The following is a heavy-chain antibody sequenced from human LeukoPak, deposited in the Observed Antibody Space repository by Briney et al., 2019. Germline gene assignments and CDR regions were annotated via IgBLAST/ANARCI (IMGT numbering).Heavy chain of an antibody. V-gene: IGHV3-43*01. CDR2: ISWDGGST. D-gene: IGHD3-22*01. CDR3: AKGGVYDSSGYYSN. J-gene: IGHJ4*02. CDR1: GVTFDDYT. Sequence: GGSLRLSCAAAGVTFDDYTMHWVRQAPGKGLEWVSLISWDGGSTYYADSVKGRFTISRDNSKNSLYLQMNSLRTEDTALYYCAKGGVYDSSGYYSNWGQGTLVTVSS.